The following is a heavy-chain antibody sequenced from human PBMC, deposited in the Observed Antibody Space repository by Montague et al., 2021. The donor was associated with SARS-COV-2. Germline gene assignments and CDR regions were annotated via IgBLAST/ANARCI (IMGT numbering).Heavy chain of an antibody. D-gene: IGHD6-13*01. J-gene: IGHJ6*02. V-gene: IGHV6-1*01. CDR1: GDSVSSNSAA. Sequence: CAISGDSVSSNSAAWNWLRQSPSRGLEWLGRTYYGSKWYNDYAVSVKSRITINPDTSKNQFSLQLNSVTPENTAACYCASGRMVPYSSSWTTLYYYYGMDVWGQGTTVTVSS. CDR2: TYYGSKWYN. CDR3: ASGRMVPYSSSWTTLYYYYGMDV.